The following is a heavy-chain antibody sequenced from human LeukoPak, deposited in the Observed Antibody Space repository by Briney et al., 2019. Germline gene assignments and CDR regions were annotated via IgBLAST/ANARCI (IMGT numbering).Heavy chain of an antibody. CDR3: AHEDTAMAFDY. V-gene: IGHV3-30*04. J-gene: IGHJ4*02. D-gene: IGHD5-18*01. CDR2: ISYDGSNK. CDR1: GFTFSSYA. Sequence: GGSLRLSCAASGFTFSSYAMHWVRQAPGKGLEWVAVISYDGSNKYYADSVKGRFTISRDNSKNTLYLQMNSLRAEDTAVYYCAHEDTAMAFDYWGQGTLVTVSS.